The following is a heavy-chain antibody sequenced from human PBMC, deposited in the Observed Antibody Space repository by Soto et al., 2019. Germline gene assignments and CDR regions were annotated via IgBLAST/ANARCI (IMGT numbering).Heavy chain of an antibody. D-gene: IGHD2-21*02. CDR3: TSSGGDYSASYYYYMDV. Sequence: GGSLRLSCAASGFTFSGSAMHWVRQASGKGLEWVGRIRSKANSYATAYAASVKGRFTISRDDSKNTAYLQMNSLKTEDTAVYYCTSSGGDYSASYYYYMDVWGKGTTVTVSS. J-gene: IGHJ6*03. CDR1: GFTFSGSA. V-gene: IGHV3-73*01. CDR2: IRSKANSYAT.